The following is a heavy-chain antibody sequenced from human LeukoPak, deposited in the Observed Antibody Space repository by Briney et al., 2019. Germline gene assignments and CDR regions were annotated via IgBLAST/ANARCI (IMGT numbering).Heavy chain of an antibody. D-gene: IGHD6-13*01. J-gene: IGHJ4*02. CDR1: GFIFSNYA. Sequence: GGSLRLSCAASGFIFSNYAMSWVRKAPAKGLEWASTTSGSGGNTHYADSVKGRFTVSRDNSKKTLFLLMNSLRAEDTAVYYCASWAGVNTNSWYFGPFDYWGPGALVTASS. CDR2: TSGSGGNT. V-gene: IGHV3-23*01. CDR3: ASWAGVNTNSWYFGPFDY.